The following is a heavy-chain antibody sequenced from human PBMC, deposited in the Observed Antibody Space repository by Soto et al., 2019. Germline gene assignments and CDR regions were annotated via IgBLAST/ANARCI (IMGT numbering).Heavy chain of an antibody. J-gene: IGHJ4*02. CDR1: GFTFSSYG. CDR3: AKDSARYYYDSSGYYHFDY. D-gene: IGHD3-22*01. CDR2: ISYDGSNK. Sequence: QVQLVESGGGVVQPGRSLRLSCAASGFTFSSYGMHWVRQAPGKGLEWVAVISYDGSNKYYADSVKGRFTISRDNSKNTLYLQMNSLRAEDTAVYDCAKDSARYYYDSSGYYHFDYWGQGTLVTVSS. V-gene: IGHV3-30*18.